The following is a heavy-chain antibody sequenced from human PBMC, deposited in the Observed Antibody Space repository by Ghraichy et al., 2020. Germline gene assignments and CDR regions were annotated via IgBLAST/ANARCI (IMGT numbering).Heavy chain of an antibody. CDR3: AREPNPGPVVPAASYYYYGMDV. CDR1: GFTFSSYS. Sequence: GSLRLSCAASGFTFSSYSMNWVRQAPGKGLEWVSYISSSSSTIYYADSVKGRFTISRDNAKNSLYLQMNSLRDEDTAVYYCAREPNPGPVVPAASYYYYGMDVWGQGTTVTVSS. V-gene: IGHV3-48*02. J-gene: IGHJ6*02. D-gene: IGHD2-2*01. CDR2: ISSSSSTI.